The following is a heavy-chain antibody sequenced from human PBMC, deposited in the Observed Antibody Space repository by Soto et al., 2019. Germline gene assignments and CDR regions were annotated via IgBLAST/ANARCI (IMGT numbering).Heavy chain of an antibody. V-gene: IGHV3-23*01. Sequence: GWALRLSCSASGFTFSSYAMSWGRHAPGKGLELVSSISGSGGSTYDSNSGEGGFTISRDNSKNTLYLQMNSLRAEDTAVYYCARCPAFHVDTATYYDTWGQGTLVTVSS. CDR1: GFTFSSYA. D-gene: IGHD5-18*01. CDR2: ISGSGGST. CDR3: ARCPAFHVDTATYYDT. J-gene: IGHJ5*02.